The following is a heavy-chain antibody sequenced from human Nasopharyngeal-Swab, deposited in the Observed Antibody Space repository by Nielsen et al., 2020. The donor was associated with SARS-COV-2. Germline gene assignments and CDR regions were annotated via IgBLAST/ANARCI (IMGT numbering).Heavy chain of an antibody. V-gene: IGHV4-39*01. CDR3: ARIIAAAGTVGYMDV. J-gene: IGHJ6*03. CDR2: IYYSGST. D-gene: IGHD6-13*01. Sequence: WIRQPPGKGLEWIGSIYYSGSTYYNPSLKSRVTISVDTSKNRFFLKLSSVTAADTAVYYCARIIAAAGTVGYMDVWGKGTTVTVSS.